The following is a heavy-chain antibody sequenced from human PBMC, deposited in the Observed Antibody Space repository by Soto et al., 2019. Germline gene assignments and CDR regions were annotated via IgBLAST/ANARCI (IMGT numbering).Heavy chain of an antibody. CDR1: GGSMSSHY. CDR3: ASQRLGEFGSHFDR. J-gene: IGHJ4*02. V-gene: IGHV4-59*11. D-gene: IGHD3-16*01. CDR2: IYYSGST. Sequence: QLQGSGPEVVKPSETLSLTCTVSGGSMSSHYWAWIRLSPGQGLEWIGNIYYSGSTKSYPSLNCRLTMSVHSSKDQFPLNLRSVTVADTAGYYCASQRLGEFGSHFDRGGRGTLVSV.